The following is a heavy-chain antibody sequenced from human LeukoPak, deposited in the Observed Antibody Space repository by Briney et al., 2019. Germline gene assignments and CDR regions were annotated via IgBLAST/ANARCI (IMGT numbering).Heavy chain of an antibody. V-gene: IGHV3-48*01. CDR3: ARDRNGYGYSDY. Sequence: GGSLRLSCAASGFTFTMFSMNWLRQAPGKGLEWIAFIRGRSDTTYYADSVQGRFTISRDNAEDSVYLQMNSLRAEGTAVYYCARDRNGYGYSDYWGQGTLVTVSS. CDR2: IRGRSDTT. D-gene: IGHD5-18*01. J-gene: IGHJ4*02. CDR1: GFTFTMFS.